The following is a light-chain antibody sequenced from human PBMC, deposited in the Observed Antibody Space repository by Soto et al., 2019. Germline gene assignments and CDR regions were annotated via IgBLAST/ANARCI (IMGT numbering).Light chain of an antibody. CDR2: RDN. CDR1: TSNIGSNY. CDR3: AAWDDSLSAVV. Sequence: QSVMTQPPSASGTPGQRVTISCSGSTSNIGSNYVYWYQHLPGTAPKLLIYRDNQRPSGVPDRFSGSKSGTSASLAISGLRSADEADYYCAAWDDSLSAVVFGGGTKVTVL. V-gene: IGLV1-47*01. J-gene: IGLJ2*01.